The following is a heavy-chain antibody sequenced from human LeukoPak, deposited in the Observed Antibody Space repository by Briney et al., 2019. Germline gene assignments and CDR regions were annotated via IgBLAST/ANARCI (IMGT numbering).Heavy chain of an antibody. D-gene: IGHD4-17*01. CDR1: GFTFSSYA. CDR3: AKPSYYGDYPYYFDY. J-gene: IGHJ4*02. CDR2: ISGSGGST. V-gene: IGHV3-23*01. Sequence: GGSLRLSCAASGFTFSSYAMSWVRQAPGKGLEWVSAISGSGGSTYYADSVKGRFTISRDNSKNTLYLQMNSLRAEDTAVYYCAKPSYYGDYPYYFDYWGQGTLVTVSS.